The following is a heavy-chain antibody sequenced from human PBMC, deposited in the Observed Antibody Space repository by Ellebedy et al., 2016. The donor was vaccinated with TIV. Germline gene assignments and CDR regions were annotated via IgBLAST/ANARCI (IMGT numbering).Heavy chain of an antibody. D-gene: IGHD6-13*01. V-gene: IGHV1-18*01. Sequence: AASVKVSCKASGYTFMSYSIAWVRQAPGQGLEWMGWVSGYNGKTNYAQKVQGRVTMTTDTSTNTAYMELRSLTSDDTAVYFCARTSRYAYSSSCDYWGQGTLVTVSS. CDR2: VSGYNGKT. CDR1: GYTFMSYS. J-gene: IGHJ4*02. CDR3: ARTSRYAYSSSCDY.